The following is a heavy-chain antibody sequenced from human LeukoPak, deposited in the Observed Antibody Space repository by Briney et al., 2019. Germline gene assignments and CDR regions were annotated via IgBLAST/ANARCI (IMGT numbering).Heavy chain of an antibody. CDR3: ASMASYCSGGSCTDY. CDR2: IYYSGST. J-gene: IGHJ4*02. Sequence: SETLSLTCTVSGGSVSGSYWSWIRQPPGKGLEWIGYIYYSGSTNYNPSLKSRVTISVDTSKNQFSLKVRSVTAADTAVYYCASMASYCSGGSCTDYWGQGTLVTVSS. CDR1: GGSVSGSY. V-gene: IGHV4-59*08. D-gene: IGHD2-15*01.